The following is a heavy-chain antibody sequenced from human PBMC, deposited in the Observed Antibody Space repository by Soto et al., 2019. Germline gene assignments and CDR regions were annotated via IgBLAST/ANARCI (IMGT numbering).Heavy chain of an antibody. CDR2: IDWDDEK. Sequence: SGPTLVNPTQTLTLTCTFSGFSLTTGGMRVGWIRQPPGKALEWLARIDWDDEKFYSTSLRTRLTISRDLSRNQVVLRMTNMKPMDTATYYCARIDASVGLDAYDVWGQGTRVTVSS. CDR1: GFSLTTGGMR. CDR3: ARIDASVGLDAYDV. V-gene: IGHV2-70*04. J-gene: IGHJ3*01.